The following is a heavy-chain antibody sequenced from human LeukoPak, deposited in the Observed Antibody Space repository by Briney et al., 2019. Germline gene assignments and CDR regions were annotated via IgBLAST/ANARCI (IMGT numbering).Heavy chain of an antibody. CDR3: ARANDNADSSRYSHDY. CDR2: INSDGTTK. CDR1: GFTFSSYW. V-gene: IGHV3-74*01. Sequence: GESLRLSCAASGFTFSSYWMHWVRHDPGKGLVWVSRINSDGTTKDNADFVKGRFTISRDYTKSTLYQQMNSLRAEDTAVYYCARANDNADSSRYSHDYWGQGTLVTVSS. J-gene: IGHJ4*02. D-gene: IGHD3-22*01.